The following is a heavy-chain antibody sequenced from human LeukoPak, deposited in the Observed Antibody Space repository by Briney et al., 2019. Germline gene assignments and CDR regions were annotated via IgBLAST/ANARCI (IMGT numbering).Heavy chain of an antibody. CDR2: IYHSGST. CDR1: GGSITSGDYH. J-gene: IGHJ3*02. D-gene: IGHD5-24*01. Sequence: SQTLSLTCTVSGGSITSGDYHWSWIRQYPGKGLEWIGYIYHSGSTYYNPSLKSRLTISVDTSKNQFSLKLSSLTAADTAMYYCAREARGMATNAHDAFDIWGQGTMVTVSS. V-gene: IGHV4-31*03. CDR3: AREARGMATNAHDAFDI.